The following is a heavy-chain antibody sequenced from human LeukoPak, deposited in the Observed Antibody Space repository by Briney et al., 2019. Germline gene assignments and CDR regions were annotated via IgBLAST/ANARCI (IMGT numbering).Heavy chain of an antibody. V-gene: IGHV3-7*01. CDR2: ITQDGSEK. D-gene: IGHD3-10*01. CDR3: ARDLAGYGSGSKYNWFDP. Sequence: GGSLRLSCAASGFTFSSYWMSWVRQAPGKGLEWVANITQDGSEKYYVDSVKGRFTISRDNAKNSLYLQMNSLRAEDTAVYYCARDLAGYGSGSKYNWFDPWGQGTLVTVSS. J-gene: IGHJ5*02. CDR1: GFTFSSYW.